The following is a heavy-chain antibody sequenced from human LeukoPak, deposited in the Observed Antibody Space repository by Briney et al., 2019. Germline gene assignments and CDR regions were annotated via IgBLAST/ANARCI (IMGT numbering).Heavy chain of an antibody. CDR2: ISAYNDNT. J-gene: IGHJ4*02. D-gene: IGHD2-2*01. CDR1: GYTFTSYG. Sequence: ASVKVSYKASGYTFTSYGVSWGRQAPGLRLGWMGWISAYNDNTNYAQKLHGRVTMTTYTSTSTAYMELSSLRSEDTAIYYCARGGGVVVPAAFDDWGQGTLVTVSS. V-gene: IGHV1-18*01. CDR3: ARGGGVVVPAAFDD.